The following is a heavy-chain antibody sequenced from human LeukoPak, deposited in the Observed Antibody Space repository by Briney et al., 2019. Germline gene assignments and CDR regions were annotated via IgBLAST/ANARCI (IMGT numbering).Heavy chain of an antibody. CDR3: AKDQSLLWFGELSTDTLTFDY. D-gene: IGHD3-10*01. Sequence: GGSLRLSCAASGFTFSSYAMSWVRQAPGKGLKWVSAISGIGGSTYYADSVKGRFTISRDNSKNTLYLQMNSLRAEDSAVYYCAKDQSLLWFGELSTDTLTFDYWGQGTLVTVSS. J-gene: IGHJ4*02. CDR2: ISGIGGST. CDR1: GFTFSSYA. V-gene: IGHV3-23*01.